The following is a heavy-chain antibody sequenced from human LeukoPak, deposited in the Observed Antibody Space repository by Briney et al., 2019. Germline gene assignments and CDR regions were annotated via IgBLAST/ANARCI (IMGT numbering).Heavy chain of an antibody. Sequence: SGTLSLTCTVSGGSISSSSYYWGWLRQPPGKGLEWIGSIYYSGNTNYNPSLQSRVTISVDTSKNQFSLKLTSVTAADTAVYFCARTLRGLLPRTYWGQGTLVTVSS. V-gene: IGHV4-39*01. CDR3: ARTLRGLLPRTY. CDR1: GGSISSSSYY. J-gene: IGHJ4*02. CDR2: IYYSGNT. D-gene: IGHD3-22*01.